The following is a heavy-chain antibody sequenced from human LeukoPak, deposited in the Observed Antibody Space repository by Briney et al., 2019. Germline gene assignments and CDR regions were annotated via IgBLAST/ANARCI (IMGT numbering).Heavy chain of an antibody. CDR3: ARWPHCQDF. V-gene: IGHV3-7*03. Sequence: PGGSLRLSCAASGFTFSDFYMSWARQAPGKGLEWVDNINKDGSEEKYVDSVKGRFTISRDNAKNSLYLQMSSLRADYTAIYYCARWPHCQDFWGRGTRVTVSS. CDR2: INKDGSEE. CDR1: GFTFSDFY. J-gene: IGHJ4*02.